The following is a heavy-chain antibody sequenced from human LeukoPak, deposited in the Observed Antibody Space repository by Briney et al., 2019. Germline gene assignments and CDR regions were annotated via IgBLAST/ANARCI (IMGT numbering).Heavy chain of an antibody. V-gene: IGHV3-9*01. D-gene: IGHD3-16*01. CDR2: VTWNSGNI. Sequence: PGGSLRLSCAASGFRFDGFAMHWVRQAPGKGLEWVAGVTWNSGNIGYGDSVKGRFIISRDNAKRSLYLEMNSLRPEDTALYYCAKDVGLGNYYGMDVWGQGPMVTVS. CDR1: GFRFDGFA. J-gene: IGHJ6*02. CDR3: AKDVGLGNYYGMDV.